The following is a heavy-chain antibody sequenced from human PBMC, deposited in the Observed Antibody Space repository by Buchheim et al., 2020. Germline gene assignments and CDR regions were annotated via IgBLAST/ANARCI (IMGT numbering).Heavy chain of an antibody. D-gene: IGHD1-26*01. CDR2: ISSSGSTI. CDR1: GFTFSSYE. CDR3: AREFKSGSYGIFSAFDI. J-gene: IGHJ3*02. V-gene: IGHV3-48*03. Sequence: EVQLVESGGGLVQPGGSLRLSCAASGFTFSSYEMNWVRQAPGKGLEWVSYISSSGSTIYYADSVKGRFTISRDNAKNSLYLQMNSLRAEDTAVHYCAREFKSGSYGIFSAFDIWGQGT.